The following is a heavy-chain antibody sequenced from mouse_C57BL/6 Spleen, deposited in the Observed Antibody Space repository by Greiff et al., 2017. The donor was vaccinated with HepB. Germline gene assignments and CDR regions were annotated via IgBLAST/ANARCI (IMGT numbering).Heavy chain of an antibody. J-gene: IGHJ4*01. CDR3: ARGIYYGNYAMDY. D-gene: IGHD2-1*01. V-gene: IGHV1-82*01. CDR1: GYAFSSSW. Sequence: QVQLQQSGPELVKPGASVKISCKASGYAFSSSWMNWVKQRPGKGLEWIGRIYPGDGDTNYNGKFKGKATLTADKSSSTAYMQLSSLTSEDSAVYFCARGIYYGNYAMDYWGQGTSVTVSS. CDR2: IYPGDGDT.